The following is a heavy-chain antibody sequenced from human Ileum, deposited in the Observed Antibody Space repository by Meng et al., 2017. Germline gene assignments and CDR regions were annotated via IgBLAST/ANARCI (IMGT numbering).Heavy chain of an antibody. J-gene: IGHJ4*02. CDR3: ARHGGYYPDF. D-gene: IGHD4-23*01. CDR1: SGSICRNTY. V-gene: IGHV4-4*02. CDR2: IAHSGSA. Sequence: QVPPQQSGPALVTPSGTRSLTGAVSSGSICRNTYWSWVGQPLGKGLEWIGRIAHSGSAYFNPCVTIRVTMSVDKSTSKLTLVLTSVTAAYTATNYGARHGGYYPDFWGQGTLVTVSS.